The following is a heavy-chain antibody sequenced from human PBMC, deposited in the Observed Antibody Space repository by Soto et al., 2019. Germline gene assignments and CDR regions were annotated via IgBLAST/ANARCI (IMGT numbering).Heavy chain of an antibody. Sequence: ASVKVSCKASGYTFTSYGISWVRQAPGQGLEWMGWISAYNGNTNYAQKLQGRVTMTTDTSTSTAYMELRSLRSDDTAVYYCARVGPQPLWLTMVKESSGWYGDAFDIWGERTMVTVSS. J-gene: IGHJ3*02. V-gene: IGHV1-18*01. D-gene: IGHD6-19*01. CDR1: GYTFTSYG. CDR2: ISAYNGNT. CDR3: ARVGPQPLWLTMVKESSGWYGDAFDI.